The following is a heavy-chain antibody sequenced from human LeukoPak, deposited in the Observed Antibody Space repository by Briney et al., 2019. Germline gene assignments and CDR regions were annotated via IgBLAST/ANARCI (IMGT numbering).Heavy chain of an antibody. CDR2: INHSGST. Sequence: PSETLSLTCAVYGESFSGYYWSWIRQPPGKGLEWIGEINHSGSTNYNPSLKSRVTISVDTSKNQFSLKLSSVTAADTAVYYCARGRGYSSYNWFDPWGQGTLVTVSS. CDR1: GESFSGYY. D-gene: IGHD2-21*01. V-gene: IGHV4-34*01. J-gene: IGHJ5*02. CDR3: ARGRGYSSYNWFDP.